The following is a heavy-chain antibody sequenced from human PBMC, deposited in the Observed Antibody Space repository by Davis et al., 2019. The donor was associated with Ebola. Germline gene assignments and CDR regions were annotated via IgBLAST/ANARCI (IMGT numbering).Heavy chain of an antibody. CDR2: IRGSGAYT. V-gene: IGHV3-23*01. Sequence: PGGSLRLSCRASGFIFSSYAMNWVRQAPGKGLEWVSGIRGSGAYTYYADSVKGRFTISRDNSKSMLYLQMNSLRAEDTAVYYCAPEEDNWGQGTLVTVSS. J-gene: IGHJ4*02. CDR1: GFIFSSYA. CDR3: APEEDN.